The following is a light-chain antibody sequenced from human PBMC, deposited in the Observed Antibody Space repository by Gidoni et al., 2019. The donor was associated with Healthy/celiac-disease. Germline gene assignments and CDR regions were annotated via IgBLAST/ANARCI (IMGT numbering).Light chain of an antibody. Sequence: AIRMTQYPSSFSASTGDRVTLTCRASQGFSSYLAWYQHNPGKAPKLLIYAASTLQSGVPSRFSGSGSGADFTLTISCLQSEDFATYYCQQYYSYPLYTFGQGTKLEIK. CDR1: QGFSSY. CDR2: AAS. V-gene: IGKV1-8*01. CDR3: QQYYSYPLYT. J-gene: IGKJ2*01.